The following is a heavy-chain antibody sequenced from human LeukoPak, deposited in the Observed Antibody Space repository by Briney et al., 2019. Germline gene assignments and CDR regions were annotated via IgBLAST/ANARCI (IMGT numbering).Heavy chain of an antibody. CDR3: ARGFPFARRIAMDV. CDR1: GGSISSSY. D-gene: IGHD2-21*01. CDR2: IYTSGNT. V-gene: IGHV4-4*09. J-gene: IGHJ6*03. Sequence: SETLSLTCTVSGGSISSSYWSWVRQPPGKGLEWIGDIYTSGNTNYNPSLKSRVTISVDTSKNQFSLKLSSVTAADTAVYYCARGFPFARRIAMDVWGKGTTVTVSS.